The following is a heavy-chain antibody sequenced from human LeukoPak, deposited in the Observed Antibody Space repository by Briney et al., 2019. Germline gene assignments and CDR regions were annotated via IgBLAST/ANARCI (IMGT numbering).Heavy chain of an antibody. Sequence: PSETLSLTCAVYGGSFSGYYWSWIRQPPGKGLEWIGEINHSGSTNYNPSLKSRVTISVDTSKNQFSLKLSSVTAVDTAVYYCARGHSSGYYLDYWGQGTLVTVSS. CDR2: INHSGST. J-gene: IGHJ4*02. CDR1: GGSFSGYY. CDR3: ARGHSSGYYLDY. V-gene: IGHV4-34*01. D-gene: IGHD3-22*01.